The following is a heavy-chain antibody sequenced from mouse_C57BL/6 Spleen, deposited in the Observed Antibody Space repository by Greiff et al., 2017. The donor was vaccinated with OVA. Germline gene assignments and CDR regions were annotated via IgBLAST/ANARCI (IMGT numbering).Heavy chain of an antibody. D-gene: IGHD1-1*01. CDR3: AREAHYYGSRERYYYAMDY. CDR1: GYTFTSYW. J-gene: IGHJ4*01. CDR2: IYPGSGST. V-gene: IGHV1-55*01. Sequence: VQLQQPGAELVKPGASVKMSCKASGYTFTSYWITWVKQRPGQGLEWIGDIYPGSGSTNYNEKFKSKATLTVDTSSSTAYMQLSSLTSEDSAVYYCAREAHYYGSRERYYYAMDYWGQGTSVTVSS.